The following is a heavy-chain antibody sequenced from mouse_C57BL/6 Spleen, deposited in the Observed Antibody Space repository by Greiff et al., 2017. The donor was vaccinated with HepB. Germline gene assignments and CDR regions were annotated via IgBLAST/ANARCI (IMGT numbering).Heavy chain of an antibody. D-gene: IGHD3-2*02. V-gene: IGHV5-9-1*02. Sequence: EVKLMESGEGLVKPGGSLKLSCAASGFTFSSYAMSWVRQTPEKRLEWVAYISSGGDYIYYADTVKGRFTISRDNARNTLYLQMSSLKSEDTALYYCTRLTAQAIPFAYWGQGTLVTVSA. CDR3: TRLTAQAIPFAY. CDR1: GFTFSSYA. CDR2: ISSGGDYI. J-gene: IGHJ3*01.